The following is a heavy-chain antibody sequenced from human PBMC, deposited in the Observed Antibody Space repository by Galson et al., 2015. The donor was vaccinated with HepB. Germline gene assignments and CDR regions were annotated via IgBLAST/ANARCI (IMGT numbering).Heavy chain of an antibody. D-gene: IGHD5-18*01. Sequence: SVKVSCKASGYTFTSYGISWVRQAPGQGLEWMGWISAYNGNTNYAQKLQGRVTMTTDTSTSTAYMELRSLRSDDTAVYYCARGSKERGYSYGKTFDYWGQGTLVTVSS. CDR3: ARGSKERGYSYGKTFDY. J-gene: IGHJ4*02. CDR2: ISAYNGNT. CDR1: GYTFTSYG. V-gene: IGHV1-18*01.